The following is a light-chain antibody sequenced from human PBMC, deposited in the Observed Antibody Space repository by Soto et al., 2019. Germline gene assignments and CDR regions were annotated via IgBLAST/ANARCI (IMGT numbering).Light chain of an antibody. J-gene: IGKJ4*01. V-gene: IGKV1D-13*01. CDR2: DAS. Sequence: AIQLTQSPSSLSASVGDRVTITCRASQGIGSNLAWYHQKPGKPPKVLIYDASTLESGVPSRFSGSQSGTDFTLTISGLQPEDFATYYGQQFSYLPVAFGGGTKVEI. CDR3: QQFSYLPVA. CDR1: QGIGSN.